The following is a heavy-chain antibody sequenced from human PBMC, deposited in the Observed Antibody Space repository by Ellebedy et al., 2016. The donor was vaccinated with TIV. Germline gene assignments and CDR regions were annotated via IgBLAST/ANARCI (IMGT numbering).Heavy chain of an antibody. CDR1: GYSLTELS. CDR2: FEPEDGET. J-gene: IGHJ3*02. Sequence: AASVKVSCKVSGYSLTELSMHWVRQAPGKGLEWMGGFEPEDGETIYAQKFQGRVTMTEDTSTNTAYMRLGSLRSDDTAVYFCAAVAPGSYYYDTSGHYYLGFDIWGQGTMVTVSS. V-gene: IGHV1-24*01. D-gene: IGHD3-22*01. CDR3: AAVAPGSYYYDTSGHYYLGFDI.